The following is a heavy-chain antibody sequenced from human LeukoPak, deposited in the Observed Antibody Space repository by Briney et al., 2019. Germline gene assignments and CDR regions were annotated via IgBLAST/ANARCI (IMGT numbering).Heavy chain of an antibody. J-gene: IGHJ4*02. CDR1: AFTLDDYA. V-gene: IGHV3-9*01. CDR2: ISWNSGSI. D-gene: IGHD6-13*01. CDR3: AKAGSWYGSYYFDY. Sequence: GGSLRLSCAASAFTLDDYAMHWVRQAPGNGLEWVSGISWNSGSIGYADSVKGRFTNSRDNAKNSLYLQMNSLRAEDTALYYCAKAGSWYGSYYFDYWGQGTLVTVSS.